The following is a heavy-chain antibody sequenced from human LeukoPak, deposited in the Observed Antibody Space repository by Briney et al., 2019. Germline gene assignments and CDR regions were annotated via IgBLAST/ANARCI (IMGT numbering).Heavy chain of an antibody. Sequence: GGSLRLSCAASGFIFSDYYMTWIRQAPGKGLEWISYISGDSSYTRYADSVKGRFTVSRDNAKNSLYLQMNSLRAEDTAVYYCGTKHPTAAAGTSDYWGQGTLVTVPS. J-gene: IGHJ4*02. CDR2: ISGDSSYT. D-gene: IGHD6-13*01. V-gene: IGHV3-11*06. CDR3: GTKHPTAAAGTSDY. CDR1: GFIFSDYY.